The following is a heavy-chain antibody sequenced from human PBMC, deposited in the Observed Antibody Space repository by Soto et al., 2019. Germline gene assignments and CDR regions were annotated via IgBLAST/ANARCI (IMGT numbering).Heavy chain of an antibody. J-gene: IGHJ6*02. CDR1: GFTFSSYG. V-gene: IGHV3-30*18. CDR3: AKIGDYDERYYYGMDV. Sequence: QVQLVESGGGVVQPGRSLRLSCAASGFTFSSYGMHWVRQAPGKGLEWVAVISYDGSNKYYADSVKGRFTISRDNSKNTLYLQMNSLRAEDTAVYYCAKIGDYDERYYYGMDVWGQGTTVTVSS. CDR2: ISYDGSNK. D-gene: IGHD4-17*01.